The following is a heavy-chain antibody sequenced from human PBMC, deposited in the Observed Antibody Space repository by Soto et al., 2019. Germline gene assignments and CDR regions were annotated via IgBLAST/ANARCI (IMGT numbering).Heavy chain of an antibody. V-gene: IGHV4-34*01. J-gene: IGHJ4*02. CDR1: GGSFSGYY. CDR2: INDRGST. CDR3: ARGVVRRVIIQYTSFFDY. Sequence: QVQLQQWGAGLLKPSETLSITCAVYGGSFSGYYWSWIRQPPGKGLEWIGEINDRGSTNYNPSLKSRVTISVDTSKNQFSLKMTSVTAADTAVYYCARGVVRRVIIQYTSFFDYWGLGTSVTVSS. D-gene: IGHD3-10*01.